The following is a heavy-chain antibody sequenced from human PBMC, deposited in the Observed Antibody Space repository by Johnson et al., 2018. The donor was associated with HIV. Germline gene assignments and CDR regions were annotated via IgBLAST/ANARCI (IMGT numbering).Heavy chain of an antibody. Sequence: VQLVESGGGVVQPGGSLRLSCAASRFTFSSYGMHWVRQAPGKGLEWVAFIRYDGSNKYYGDSVRGRFTISRDNSKNTLYMQINSLRAEDTAVYYCAKAGQWELRAFDIWGQGTMVTVSS. CDR2: IRYDGSNK. CDR3: AKAGQWELRAFDI. D-gene: IGHD1-26*01. V-gene: IGHV3-30*02. CDR1: RFTFSSYG. J-gene: IGHJ3*02.